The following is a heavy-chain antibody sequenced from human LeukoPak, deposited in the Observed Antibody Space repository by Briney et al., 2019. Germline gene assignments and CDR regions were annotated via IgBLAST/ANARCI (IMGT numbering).Heavy chain of an antibody. CDR2: INHSGST. D-gene: IGHD4-17*01. Sequence: PSETLSLPCAVYGESFSGYYWSWIRQPPGKGLEWIGEINHSGSTNYNPSLKSRVTISVDTSKNQFSLKLSSVTAADTAVYYCATLPHYGDYVWRRWGYYYYMDVWGKGTTVTISS. V-gene: IGHV4-34*01. CDR1: GESFSGYY. CDR3: ATLPHYGDYVWRRWGYYYYMDV. J-gene: IGHJ6*03.